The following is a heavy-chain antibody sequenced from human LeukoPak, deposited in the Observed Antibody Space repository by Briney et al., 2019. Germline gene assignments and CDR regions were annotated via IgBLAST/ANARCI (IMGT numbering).Heavy chain of an antibody. CDR2: INGDASTT. CDR1: GFTFSTYW. J-gene: IGHJ4*02. D-gene: IGHD3-10*01. Sequence: PGGSLRLSCTASGFTFSTYWINWVRQSPGKGLVWVALINGDASTTTHADSVKGRFTISRDNAKNTAYLQMNSLRDEDTAVYFCARDYAGSPDYWGQGTLVTVSA. CDR3: ARDYAGSPDY. V-gene: IGHV3-74*03.